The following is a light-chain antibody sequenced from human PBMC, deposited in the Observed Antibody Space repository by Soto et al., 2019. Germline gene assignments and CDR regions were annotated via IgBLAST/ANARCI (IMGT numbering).Light chain of an antibody. CDR2: DAS. J-gene: IGKJ1*01. Sequence: DIQMTQFSSTLYAPVGDRGTLTFRASQTISSWLAWYSQKPGKAPDLLIYDASKLQSGVPASFSGSESGTESTLTIASLKPDDFATYYCQQYYNYSTFGQGTKVDIK. CDR1: QTISSW. CDR3: QQYYNYST. V-gene: IGKV1-5*01.